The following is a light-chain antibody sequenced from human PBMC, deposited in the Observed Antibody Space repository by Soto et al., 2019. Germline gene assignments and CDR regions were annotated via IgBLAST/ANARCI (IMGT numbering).Light chain of an antibody. CDR2: SNN. J-gene: IGLJ3*02. V-gene: IGLV1-44*01. CDR3: AAWDDSLNGPL. CDR1: SSNIGSNA. Sequence: QSVLTQPPSASGTPGQRVTISCSGSSSNIGSNAVNWYQQLPGTAPTLLIYSNNQRPSGVPDRFSGSKSGTSASLAVNVLQAEDEAEYYCAAWDDSLNGPLFGGGTKLTVL.